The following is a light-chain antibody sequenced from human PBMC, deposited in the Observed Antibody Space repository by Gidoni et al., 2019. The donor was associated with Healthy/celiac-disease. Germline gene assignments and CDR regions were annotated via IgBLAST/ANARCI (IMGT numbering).Light chain of an antibody. V-gene: IGKV3-11*01. CDR1: QSVSSY. Sequence: DSVLTQSPATLSLSPGERATLACRASQSVSSYLAWYQQKPGQAPRLLLYDASNRATGIPARFSCSGSGTDFTFTISSLGPEAFAVSYCQQRRNWPPVTFGQGTKLEIK. CDR3: QQRRNWPPVT. CDR2: DAS. J-gene: IGKJ2*01.